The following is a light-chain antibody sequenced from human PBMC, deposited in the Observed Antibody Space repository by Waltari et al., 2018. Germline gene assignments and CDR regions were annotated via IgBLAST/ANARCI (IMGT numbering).Light chain of an antibody. J-gene: IGKJ2*01. Sequence: DVVMTQSPLSLPVTLGQPASISCKSSQSLVHSAGHTHLNSFPQRPRQSPRRLIYRVSNRDSGVPDRFSGSGSGTDFTLKISRVEAEDVGVYYCMQGTHWPYTFGQGTKLDIK. CDR2: RVS. CDR3: MQGTHWPYT. V-gene: IGKV2-30*02. CDR1: QSLVHSAGHTH.